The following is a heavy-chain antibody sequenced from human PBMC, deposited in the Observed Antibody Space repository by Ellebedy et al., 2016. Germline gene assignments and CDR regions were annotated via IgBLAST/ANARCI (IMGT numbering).Heavy chain of an antibody. D-gene: IGHD5-12*01. J-gene: IGHJ6*02. CDR2: ITWDDDK. CDR3: ARAIVAKVPYYYYYGMDV. CDR1: GFSLSTTGMC. Sequence: SGPTLVKPTQTLTLTCTFSGFSLSTTGMCVSWIRQPPGKALEWLARITWDDDKYYRTSLKTRLTISKDTSKNQVVLTMTNMDPVDTATFYCARAIVAKVPYYYYYGMDVWGQGTTVTVSS. V-gene: IGHV2-70*11.